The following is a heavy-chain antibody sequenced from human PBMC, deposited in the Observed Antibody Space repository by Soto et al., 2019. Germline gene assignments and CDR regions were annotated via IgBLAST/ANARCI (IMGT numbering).Heavy chain of an antibody. V-gene: IGHV3-9*01. CDR3: ANLPLYGSGFDC. J-gene: IGHJ4*02. Sequence: EAQLVESGGRLVQPGRSLRLSCVASGFTFDDYAIHWVRQAPGKGLEWVSGISWNGAATGYADSVKGRFTISRDNAKNSLYLQMSSLRTEDTAIYYCANLPLYGSGFDCWGQGTLVTVSS. D-gene: IGHD3-10*01. CDR1: GFTFDDYA. CDR2: ISWNGAAT.